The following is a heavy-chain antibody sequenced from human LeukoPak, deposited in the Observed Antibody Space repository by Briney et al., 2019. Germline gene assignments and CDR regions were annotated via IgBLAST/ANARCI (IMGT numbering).Heavy chain of an antibody. V-gene: IGHV1-69*01. J-gene: IGHJ3*02. D-gene: IGHD2-15*01. CDR2: IIPIFGTA. Sequence: SVKVSCKASGGTFSSYAISWVRPAPGQGLEWMGGIIPIFGTANYAQKFQGRVTITADESTSTAYMELSSLRSEDTAVYYCARDGYCSGGSCSGAFDIWGQGTMVTVSS. CDR3: ARDGYCSGGSCSGAFDI. CDR1: GGTFSSYA.